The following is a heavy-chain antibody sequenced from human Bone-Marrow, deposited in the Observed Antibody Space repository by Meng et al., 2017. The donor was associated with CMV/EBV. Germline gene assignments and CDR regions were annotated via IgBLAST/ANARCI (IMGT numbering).Heavy chain of an antibody. J-gene: IGHJ3*02. V-gene: IGHV4-39*07. Sequence: SETLSLTCTVSGGSISSSSYYWGWIRQPPGEGLEWIGSIYYSGSTYYNPSLKSRVTISVDTSKNQFSLKLSSVTAADTAVYYCARACGGDCANDAFDIWGQGTMVTV. D-gene: IGHD2-21*01. CDR2: IYYSGST. CDR1: GGSISSSSYY. CDR3: ARACGGDCANDAFDI.